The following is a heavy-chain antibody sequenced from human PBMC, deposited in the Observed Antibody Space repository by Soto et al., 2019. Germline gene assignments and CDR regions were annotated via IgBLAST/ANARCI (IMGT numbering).Heavy chain of an antibody. CDR3: ARAGITGSVYYYYYGMDV. CDR2: SSCSGTTI. V-gene: IGHV3-48*03. CDR1: RFTFSRYE. D-gene: IGHD1-20*01. J-gene: IGHJ6*02. Sequence: LRLSCAAPRFTFSRYELNWVRQAPGKGLEWVACSSCSGTTIYYADSVKRRFTISRDNARVSLYLQMNSLRADDTAVYYCARAGITGSVYYYYYGMDVWGQGTTVTVSS.